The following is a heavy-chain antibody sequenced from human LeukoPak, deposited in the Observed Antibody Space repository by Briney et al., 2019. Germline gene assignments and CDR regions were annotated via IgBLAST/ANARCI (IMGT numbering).Heavy chain of an antibody. V-gene: IGHV1-2*02. CDR3: SREDY. CDR1: GYTFTRYY. Sequence: GSSVNVSCKASGYTFTRYYLLWVRQAPGQRREWVGGINPNSVVTNYPQKLQGRVSMTSDTSISTVYMELSGLRYDDTAVYFCSREDYWGQGTLVTVSS. CDR2: INPNSVVT. J-gene: IGHJ4*02.